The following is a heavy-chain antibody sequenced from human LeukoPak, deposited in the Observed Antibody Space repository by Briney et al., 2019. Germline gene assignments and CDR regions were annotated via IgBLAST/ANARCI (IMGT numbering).Heavy chain of an antibody. D-gene: IGHD3-3*01. CDR1: GFTFSSYG. Sequence: QPGGSLRLSCAASGFTFSSYGMHWVRQAPGKGLEWVAVIWYDGSNKYYADSVKGRFTISRDNSKNTLYLQMNSLRAEDTAVYYCAREVDSIFAFVYYGMDVWGQGTTVTVSS. CDR2: IWYDGSNK. V-gene: IGHV3-30*19. CDR3: AREVDSIFAFVYYGMDV. J-gene: IGHJ6*02.